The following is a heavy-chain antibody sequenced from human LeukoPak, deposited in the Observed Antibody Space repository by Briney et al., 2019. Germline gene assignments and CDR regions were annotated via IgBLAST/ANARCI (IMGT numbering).Heavy chain of an antibody. CDR3: ARELDYFYGMDV. V-gene: IGHV3-74*01. J-gene: IGHJ6*04. CDR2: INSDGSST. CDR1: GFSLSSYW. Sequence: QPGGSLRLSCAASGFSLSSYWIHWVRQAPGKGLVWVSRINSDGSSTTYADSVKGRFTISRDNAKNTLNLQMNSLRAEDTAVYYCARELDYFYGMDVWGKGTTVTVSS.